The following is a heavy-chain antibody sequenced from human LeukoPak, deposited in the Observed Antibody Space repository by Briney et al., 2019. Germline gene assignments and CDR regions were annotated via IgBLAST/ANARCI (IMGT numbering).Heavy chain of an antibody. CDR1: GFTFTSYS. Sequence: GGSLRLSCAASGFTFTSYSMNWVPQAPGKRLGWVLSISISSSYIYYADSVKGRFTISRDNAKNSLYLQMNSLRAEDTAVYYCARDERVVVVPAAAMRRGWFDPWGQGTLVTVSS. D-gene: IGHD2-2*01. J-gene: IGHJ5*02. V-gene: IGHV3-21*01. CDR3: ARDERVVVVPAAAMRRGWFDP. CDR2: ISISSSYI.